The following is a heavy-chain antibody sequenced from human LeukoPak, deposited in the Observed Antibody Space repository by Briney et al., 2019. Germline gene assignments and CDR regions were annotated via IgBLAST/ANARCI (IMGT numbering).Heavy chain of an antibody. D-gene: IGHD5-18*01. J-gene: IGHJ4*02. CDR1: GFTFSNAW. CDR2: IKTKTDGETT. Sequence: GGSLRLSCAASGFTFSNAWMSWVRQAPGKGLEWVGRIKTKTDGETTDYAAPVKGRFTISRDDSKNTLYLQMNSLKTEDTAVYYCCRCSYGHNFDYWGQGTLVTVSS. V-gene: IGHV3-15*01. CDR3: CRCSYGHNFDY.